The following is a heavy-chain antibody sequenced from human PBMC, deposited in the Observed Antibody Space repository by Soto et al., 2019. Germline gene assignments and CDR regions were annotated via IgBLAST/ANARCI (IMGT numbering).Heavy chain of an antibody. CDR2: ISAYNGNT. D-gene: IGHD2-21*02. CDR1: GYTFTSYG. CDR3: ARETGDFDAFDI. J-gene: IGHJ3*02. V-gene: IGHV1-18*01. Sequence: QVQLVQSGAEVKKPGASVKVSCKASGYTFTSYGISWVRQAPGQGLEWMGGISAYNGNTNYAQKPQGRVTMTTDTSTSTAYRELRSLRSDDTGVNYCARETGDFDAFDIWGQGTMVTVSA.